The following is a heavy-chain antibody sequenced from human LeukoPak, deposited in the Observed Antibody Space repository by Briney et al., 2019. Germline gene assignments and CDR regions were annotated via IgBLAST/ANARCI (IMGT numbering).Heavy chain of an antibody. CDR1: GGSISSYY. D-gene: IGHD1-26*01. V-gene: IGHV4-4*07. CDR3: ARDKIEVGATSYYYMDV. Sequence: SETLSLTCTVSGGSISSYYWSWIRQPAGKGLEWIGRIYTSGSTNYNPSLKSRVTMSVDTSKNQFSLKLSSVTAADTAVYYCARDKIEVGATSYYYMDVWGKGTTVTISS. CDR2: IYTSGST. J-gene: IGHJ6*03.